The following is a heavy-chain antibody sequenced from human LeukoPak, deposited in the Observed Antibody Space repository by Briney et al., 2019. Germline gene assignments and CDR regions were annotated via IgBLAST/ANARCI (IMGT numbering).Heavy chain of an antibody. J-gene: IGHJ3*02. CDR3: ARDKGEYYYDSSGYRDAFDI. CDR1: GGTFSSYA. V-gene: IGHV1-69*13. Sequence: ASVKVSCKASGGTFSSYAISWVRQAPAQGLDWTGGTIPIFGTANYAQKFQCRVTITASESTSTAYMELSSLRSEDTAVYYCARDKGEYYYDSSGYRDAFDIWGQGTMVTVSS. CDR2: TIPIFGTA. D-gene: IGHD3-22*01.